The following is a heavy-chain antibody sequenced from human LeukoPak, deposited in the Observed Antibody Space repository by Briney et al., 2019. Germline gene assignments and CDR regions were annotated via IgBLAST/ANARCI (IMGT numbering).Heavy chain of an antibody. J-gene: IGHJ6*03. Sequence: PGGSLRLSCAASGFTFSSYEMNWVRQAPGKGLEWVSSISSSSSYIYYADSVKGRFTISRDNAKNSLYLQMNSLRAEDTAVYYCARSDTAMVTGYYYYYMDVWGKGTTVTVSS. CDR3: ARSDTAMVTGYYYYYMDV. CDR1: GFTFSSYE. CDR2: ISSSSSYI. D-gene: IGHD5-18*01. V-gene: IGHV3-21*01.